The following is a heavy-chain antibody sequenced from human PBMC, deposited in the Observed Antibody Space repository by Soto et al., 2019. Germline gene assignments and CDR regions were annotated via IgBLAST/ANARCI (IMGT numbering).Heavy chain of an antibody. J-gene: IGHJ4*02. CDR1: GGSISSSNW. Sequence: QVQLQESGPGLVKPSGTLSLTCAVSGGSISSSNWWSWRRQPPGKGLAGIGDMYHSGSTNYNPSLKSRRPISVAKSKNQFYLKLSAVTAAGTAVYECARGLRCYLDDWGQGTLFTVSA. CDR2: MYHSGST. CDR3: ARGLRCYLDD. V-gene: IGHV4-4*02.